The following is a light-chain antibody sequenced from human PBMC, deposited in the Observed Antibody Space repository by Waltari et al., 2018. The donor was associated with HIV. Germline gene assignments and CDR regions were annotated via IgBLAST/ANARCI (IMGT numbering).Light chain of an antibody. CDR2: GNS. V-gene: IGLV1-40*01. J-gene: IGLJ1*01. Sequence: QSVLTQPPSVSGAPGQRVPISCTGSSSNIGAGYDVHWYQQLPGTAPKLLIYGNSNRPSGVPDRFSGSKSGTSASLAITGLQAEDEADYYCQSYDSSLEVFGNGTKVTVL. CDR3: QSYDSSLEV. CDR1: SSNIGAGYD.